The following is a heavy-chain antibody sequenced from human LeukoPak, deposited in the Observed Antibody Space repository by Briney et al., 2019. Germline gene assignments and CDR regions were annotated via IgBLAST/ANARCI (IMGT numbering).Heavy chain of an antibody. CDR3: ARPNIVATRGSFGY. Sequence: GGSLRLSCAASGFTVSDYSMAWVRQAPGKGLEWVANIKQDGSEKYYVDSVKGRFTISRDNAKNSLYLQMNSLRGEDTAVYYCARPNIVATRGSFGYWGQGTLVTVSS. V-gene: IGHV3-7*01. D-gene: IGHD5-12*01. J-gene: IGHJ4*02. CDR2: IKQDGSEK. CDR1: GFTVSDYS.